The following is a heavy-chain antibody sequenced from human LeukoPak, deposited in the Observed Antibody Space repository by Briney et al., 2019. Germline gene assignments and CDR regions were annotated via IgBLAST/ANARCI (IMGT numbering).Heavy chain of an antibody. CDR1: GGSIRSGDYY. D-gene: IGHD2-15*01. CDR3: ACVAGLYYFDF. CDR2: IYYSGDT. Sequence: PSETLSLTRAVSGGSIRSGDYYWSWARQPPGKGLEWIGHIYYSGDTYYNPSLKSRVAISVDTSKNQFSLKLSSVTAADTAVYYCACVAGLYYFDFWGQGTLVTVSS. V-gene: IGHV4-30-4*01. J-gene: IGHJ4*02.